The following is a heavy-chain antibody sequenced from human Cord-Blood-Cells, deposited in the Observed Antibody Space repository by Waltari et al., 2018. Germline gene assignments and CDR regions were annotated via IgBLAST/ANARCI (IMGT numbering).Heavy chain of an antibody. CDR3: ASEDSGYCSGGSCYYFDY. J-gene: IGHJ4*02. CDR2: IIPIFGTA. CDR1: GGTFSSYA. V-gene: IGHV1-69*01. Sequence: QVQLVQSGAEGTKPGSSVKDSGKASGGTFSSYAISWLRQAPGHGLEGMGGIIPIFGTANYAQKFQGRVTITADESTSTAYMELSSLRSEDTAVYYCASEDSGYCSGGSCYYFDYWGQGTLVTVSS. D-gene: IGHD2-15*01.